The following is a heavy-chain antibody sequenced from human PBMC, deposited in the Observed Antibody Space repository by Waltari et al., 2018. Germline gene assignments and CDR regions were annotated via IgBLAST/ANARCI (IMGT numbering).Heavy chain of an antibody. CDR3: AKNSPYGTAWFGGVDP. CDR1: GFTFKSYV. V-gene: IGHV3-23*01. Sequence: EVQLLESGGGLIQPGGSLRLSCSASGFTFKSYVMSWVRQAPGKGLEGVSSIKDSGTITYDADSVKGRFTIARDNSKKTLYLQMNSLRAEDTAVYYCAKNSPYGTAWFGGVDPWGQGTLVTVSS. J-gene: IGHJ5*02. D-gene: IGHD3-10*01. CDR2: IKDSGTIT.